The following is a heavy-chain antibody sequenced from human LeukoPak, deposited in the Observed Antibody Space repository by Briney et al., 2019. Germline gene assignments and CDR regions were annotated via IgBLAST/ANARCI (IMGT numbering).Heavy chain of an antibody. Sequence: ASVKVSCKASGYTFTGYYMHWVRQAPGQGLEWMGWINPNSGGTNYAQKFQGRVTMTRDTPISTAYMELSRLRSDDTAVYYCARAGIAARFENWFDPWGQGTLVTVSS. V-gene: IGHV1-2*02. D-gene: IGHD6-13*01. CDR3: ARAGIAARFENWFDP. J-gene: IGHJ5*02. CDR2: INPNSGGT. CDR1: GYTFTGYY.